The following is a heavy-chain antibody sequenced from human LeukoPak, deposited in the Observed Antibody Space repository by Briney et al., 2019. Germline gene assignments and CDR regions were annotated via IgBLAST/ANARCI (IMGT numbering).Heavy chain of an antibody. CDR1: GYTFTSYY. J-gene: IGHJ6*03. CDR3: ASRREGVVISDYYYMDV. D-gene: IGHD3-3*01. V-gene: IGHV1-46*01. CDR2: INPSGGST. Sequence: GASVKVSCKASGYTFTSYYMHWVRQAPGQGLEWMGIINPSGGSTSYAQKFQGRVTMTRDTSTSTVYMELSSLRSEDTAVYYCASRREGVVISDYYYMDVWGKGTTVTVSS.